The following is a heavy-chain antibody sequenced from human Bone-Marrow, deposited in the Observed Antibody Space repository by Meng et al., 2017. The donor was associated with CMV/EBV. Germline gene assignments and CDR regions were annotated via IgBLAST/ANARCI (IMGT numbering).Heavy chain of an antibody. CDR2: IYHSGST. D-gene: IGHD6-6*01. CDR1: GGSISSSNW. J-gene: IGHJ6*02. Sequence: GSMRLSCAVSGGSISSSNWWSWVRQPPGKGLEWIGEIYHSGSTNYNPSLKSRVTISVDKSKNQFSLKLSSVTAADTAVYYCARHSRSSEHYYGMDVWGQGTTVTVSS. V-gene: IGHV4-4*02. CDR3: ARHSRSSEHYYGMDV.